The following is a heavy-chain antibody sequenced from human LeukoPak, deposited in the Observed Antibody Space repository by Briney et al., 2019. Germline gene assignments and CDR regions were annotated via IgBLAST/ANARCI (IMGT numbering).Heavy chain of an antibody. D-gene: IGHD5-18*01. CDR1: GFTFSDYW. Sequence: QPGGSLRLSCAVSGFTFSDYWMNWVPQAPGKGLEWVATIKQDGSETHSVDSVKGRFTISRDNAKNSLYLQMNSLRAEDTAVYYCARYTSMTNWGQGTLVTVAS. CDR2: IKQDGSET. CDR3: ARYTSMTN. J-gene: IGHJ4*02. V-gene: IGHV3-7*05.